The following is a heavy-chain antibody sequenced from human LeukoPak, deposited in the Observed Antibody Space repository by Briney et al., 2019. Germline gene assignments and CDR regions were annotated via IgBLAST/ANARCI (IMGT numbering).Heavy chain of an antibody. CDR1: GFTFSTSW. CDR2: IKGDGSEK. Sequence: GGSLRLSCAASGFTFSTSWMSWVRQAPGKGLEWVANIKGDGSEKQYVDSVMGRFTVSRDNAKNSLHLQMNILRGDDTAVYYCAKYSGAYAIEYWGQGTLVTVSS. D-gene: IGHD4-17*01. J-gene: IGHJ4*02. V-gene: IGHV3-7*02. CDR3: AKYSGAYAIEY.